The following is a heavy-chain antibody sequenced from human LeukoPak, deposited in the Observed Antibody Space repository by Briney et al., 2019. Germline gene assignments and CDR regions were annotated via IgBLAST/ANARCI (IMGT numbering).Heavy chain of an antibody. CDR3: ARVASHDYGAKGGIFDY. J-gene: IGHJ4*02. CDR1: GGSFSGYY. Sequence: SETLSLTCAVYGGSFSGYYWSWIRQPPGNGLEWIGEINHSGSTNYNPSLKSRVTISVDTSKNQFSLKLSSVTAADTAVYYCARVASHDYGAKGGIFDYWGQGTLVTVSS. CDR2: INHSGST. V-gene: IGHV4-34*01. D-gene: IGHD4-17*01.